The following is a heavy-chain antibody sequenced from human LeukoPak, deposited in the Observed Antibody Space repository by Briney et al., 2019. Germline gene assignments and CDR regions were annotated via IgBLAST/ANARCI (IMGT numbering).Heavy chain of an antibody. CDR3: ARDRSRFYY. V-gene: IGHV3-7*01. D-gene: IGHD2-2*01. J-gene: IGHJ4*02. CDR2: IKEDGNEK. CDR1: GLPFRNYW. Sequence: PGGTLILTCAASGLPFRNYWMSVVRHPPAPGVEWVANIKEDGNEKYYVDSVKGRFTISRDNAKKSLYLQMNSLRAEDTAVYYCARDRSRFYYWGQGTPVTVSS.